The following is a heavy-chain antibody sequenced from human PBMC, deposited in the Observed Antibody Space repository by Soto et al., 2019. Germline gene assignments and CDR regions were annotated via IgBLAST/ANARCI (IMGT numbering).Heavy chain of an antibody. D-gene: IGHD1-26*01. V-gene: IGHV3-30*18. CDR3: AKDPRGIVGAGAWLDS. J-gene: IGHJ4*02. CDR1: GFSFSSYA. CDR2: IAYDGSDM. Sequence: QVHLVESGGDVVQPGRSLRLSCAASGFSFSSYAIHWVRQAPGKGLEWVAVIAYDGSDMYYGDSVKGRFTITRDNSKKTLYLQMNRLRPDDTAVYYCAKDPRGIVGAGAWLDSWGQGTLVIVSS.